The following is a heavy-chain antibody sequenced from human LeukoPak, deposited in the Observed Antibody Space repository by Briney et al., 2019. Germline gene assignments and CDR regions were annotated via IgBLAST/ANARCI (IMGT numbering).Heavy chain of an antibody. CDR2: ISYDGSNK. V-gene: IGHV3-30*18. Sequence: GGSLRLSCAASGFSFSTYGMHWVRQAPGKGLEWVAVISYDGSNKDYADSVKGRFTISRDNSKNTLYLQMNSLRAEDTAVYYCAKDFNYYDSSGYYGSVDDYYYGMDVWGQGTTVTVSS. D-gene: IGHD3-22*01. CDR1: GFSFSTYG. CDR3: AKDFNYYDSSGYYGSVDDYYYGMDV. J-gene: IGHJ6*02.